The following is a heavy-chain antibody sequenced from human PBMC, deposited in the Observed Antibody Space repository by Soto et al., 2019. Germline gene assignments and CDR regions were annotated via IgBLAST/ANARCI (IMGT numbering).Heavy chain of an antibody. V-gene: IGHV4-30-2*01. CDR2: IYYSGST. CDR3: ARGQQLPGGRYYFYYGFDV. Sequence: QLQLQESGSGLVKPSQTLSLTCVVSGGSISSGAYSWSWIRQPPGKGLEWIGYIYYSGSTYYNPSLKSRVAISLDRSKNQFSLRLNSVTAADTAVYYCARGQQLPGGRYYFYYGFDVWGRGTTVNVSS. J-gene: IGHJ6*02. D-gene: IGHD3-10*01. CDR1: GGSISSGAYS.